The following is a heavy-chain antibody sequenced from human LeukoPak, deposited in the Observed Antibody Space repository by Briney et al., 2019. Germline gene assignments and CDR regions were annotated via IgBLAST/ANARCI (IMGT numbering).Heavy chain of an antibody. CDR2: INPGDGSTT. Sequence: PGGSLRLSCAASGFTFSNYWMNWVRQAPGKGLMWVSHINPGDGSTTGYADSVKGRFTVSRDNAKNTLYLQMSSLKDEDTAVYYCARLIGLWSANDYWGQGTLVTVSS. D-gene: IGHD4/OR15-4a*01. J-gene: IGHJ4*02. V-gene: IGHV3-74*01. CDR3: ARLIGLWSANDY. CDR1: GFTFSNYW.